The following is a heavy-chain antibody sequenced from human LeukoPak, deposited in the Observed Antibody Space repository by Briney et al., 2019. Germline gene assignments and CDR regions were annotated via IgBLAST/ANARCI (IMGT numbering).Heavy chain of an antibody. CDR2: ISGSGGST. D-gene: IGHD1-26*01. CDR3: PKPPSGSYYEAFDY. CDR1: GFTFSSYA. Sequence: GGSLRLSCAASGFTFSSYAMSWVRQAPGKGLEWVSAISGSGGSTYYADSVKGRFTISRDNSKNTLYLQMNSLRAEDTAVYYCPKPPSGSYYEAFDYWGQGTLVTVSS. J-gene: IGHJ4*02. V-gene: IGHV3-23*01.